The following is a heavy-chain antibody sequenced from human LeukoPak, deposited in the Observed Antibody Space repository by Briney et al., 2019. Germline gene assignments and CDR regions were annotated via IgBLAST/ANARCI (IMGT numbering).Heavy chain of an antibody. CDR2: IYTSGST. Sequence: SETLSLTCTVSGYSISSGYYWGWIRQPPGKGLEWIGRIYTSGSTNYNPSLKSRVTMSVDTSKNQFSLKLSSVTAADTAVYYCARGSGEPPAISFYFDYWGQGTLVTVSS. V-gene: IGHV4-38-2*02. CDR3: ARGSGEPPAISFYFDY. D-gene: IGHD2-2*01. CDR1: GYSISSGYY. J-gene: IGHJ4*02.